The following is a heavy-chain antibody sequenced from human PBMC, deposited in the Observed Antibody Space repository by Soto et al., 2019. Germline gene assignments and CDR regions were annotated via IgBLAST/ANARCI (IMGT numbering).Heavy chain of an antibody. Sequence: SPTLSLTCAISGDSVSSNSAAWNWIRQSPSRGLEWLGRTYYRSKWYNDYAVSVKSRITINPDTSKNQFSLQLNSVTPEDTAVYYCARELRVVVPAAMGQYYYYYMDVWGKGTTVTVSS. CDR3: ARELRVVVPAAMGQYYYYYMDV. V-gene: IGHV6-1*01. CDR2: TYYRSKWYN. CDR1: GDSVSSNSAA. J-gene: IGHJ6*03. D-gene: IGHD2-2*01.